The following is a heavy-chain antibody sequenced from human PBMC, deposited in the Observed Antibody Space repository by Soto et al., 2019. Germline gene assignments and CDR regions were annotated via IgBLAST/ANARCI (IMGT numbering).Heavy chain of an antibody. J-gene: IGHJ6*02. CDR1: GYSFTRYG. CDR3: ARGITIFGVVPLLYGMDV. V-gene: IGHV1-3*01. Sequence: GASVKVSCKASGYSFTRYGLRWVRQAPGQGLEWMGWINPDNGDTKYAQKFQGRVTITGDTSPTTAYMEFGSLRAENTAVYSCARGITIFGVVPLLYGMDVWGQGTTVTVSS. D-gene: IGHD3-3*01. CDR2: INPDNGDT.